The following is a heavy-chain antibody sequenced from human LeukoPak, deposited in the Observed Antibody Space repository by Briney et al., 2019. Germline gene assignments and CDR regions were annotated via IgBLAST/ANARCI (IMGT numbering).Heavy chain of an antibody. CDR2: IYYSGST. Sequence: PSETLSLTCTVSGVSISSYYWSWIPQPPGKGLEWSGYIYYSGSTNYNPSLKSRVTISVDTSKNQFSLKLSSVTAADTAVYYCASTTTAEVENWFDPWGQGTLVTVSS. CDR1: GVSISSYY. D-gene: IGHD4-11*01. V-gene: IGHV4-59*01. CDR3: ASTTTAEVENWFDP. J-gene: IGHJ5*02.